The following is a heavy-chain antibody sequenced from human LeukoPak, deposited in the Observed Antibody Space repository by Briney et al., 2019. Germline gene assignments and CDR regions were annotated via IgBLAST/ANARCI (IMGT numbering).Heavy chain of an antibody. J-gene: IGHJ4*02. CDR2: IYYSGST. Sequence: SETLSLTCSVSGGSISGSSSYWGWIRQPPGKGLEWIGSIYYSGSTYDNPALKSRVTISVDTSKNQFSLKLSSVTASDTAMYYCARHGSSGWPPYDFDYWGQGTLVTVSS. D-gene: IGHD6-19*01. CDR3: ARHGSSGWPPYDFDY. V-gene: IGHV4-39*07. CDR1: GGSISGSSSY.